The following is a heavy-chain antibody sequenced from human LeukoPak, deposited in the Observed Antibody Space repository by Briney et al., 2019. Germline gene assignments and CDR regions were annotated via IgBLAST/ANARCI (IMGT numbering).Heavy chain of an antibody. Sequence: GASVKVSCKASGYTFNGYYIHWVRQAPGQGLEWMGWINPNSGGTNYAQKFQGRVTMTRDTSISTAYMELSRLRSDDTAVYYCASPAHYSPTPPTYWGQGTLVTVSS. J-gene: IGHJ4*02. V-gene: IGHV1-2*02. CDR2: INPNSGGT. CDR3: ASPAHYSPTPPTY. CDR1: GYTFNGYY. D-gene: IGHD2-15*01.